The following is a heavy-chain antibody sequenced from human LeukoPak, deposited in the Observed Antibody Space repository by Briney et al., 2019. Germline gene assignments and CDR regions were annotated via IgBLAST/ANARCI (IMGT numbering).Heavy chain of an antibody. CDR1: GFTFSNYW. V-gene: IGHV3-7*01. CDR3: AREGGGGGYYSDSYGHPHFDC. J-gene: IGHJ4*02. CDR2: MKPDGSEE. Sequence: GGSLRLSCAASGFTFSNYWMTWVRQAPGKGLEWVANMKPDGSEEYYVDSVRGRFTVSRENARNSLYLQMDSLRAEDTAVYYCAREGGGGGYYSDSYGHPHFDCWGPGTLVTVSS. D-gene: IGHD3-22*01.